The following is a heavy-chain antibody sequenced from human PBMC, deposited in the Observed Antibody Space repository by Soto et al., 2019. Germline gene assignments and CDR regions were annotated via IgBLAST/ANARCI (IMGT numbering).Heavy chain of an antibody. D-gene: IGHD6-6*01. CDR2: ISWNSGNI. CDR3: VKASTYSSSQGWFDP. J-gene: IGHJ5*02. Sequence: EVQLVESGGGLVQPGRSLRLSCAASGFSFDGYAMNWVRQPPGKGLAWVSGISWNSGNIDYADSVKGRFTISRDNAKNSLYLQMNSLRAEATALYYCVKASTYSSSQGWFDPWGQATMVTVSS. CDR1: GFSFDGYA. V-gene: IGHV3-9*01.